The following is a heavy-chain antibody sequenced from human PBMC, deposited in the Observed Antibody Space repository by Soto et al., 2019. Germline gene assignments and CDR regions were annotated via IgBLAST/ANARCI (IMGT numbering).Heavy chain of an antibody. CDR3: AKHGDCSSTSCYFDY. Sequence: PGGSLRLSCAASGFTFSIYAMHWVRQAPGKGLEWGSIISGSGGTTYYADSVKGRFTISRDNSKNTLYLQMNSLRAEDTAVYYYAKHGDCSSTSCYFDYWAQGTLVTFSS. CDR2: ISGSGGTT. V-gene: IGHV3-23*01. J-gene: IGHJ4*02. D-gene: IGHD2-2*01. CDR1: GFTFSIYA.